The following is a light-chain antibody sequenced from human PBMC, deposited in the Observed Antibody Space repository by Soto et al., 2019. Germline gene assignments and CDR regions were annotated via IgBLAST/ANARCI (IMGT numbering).Light chain of an antibody. CDR2: GAS. CDR3: QQYGGSLTYT. V-gene: IGKV3-20*01. CDR1: QSVRSGY. J-gene: IGKJ2*01. Sequence: EIVLTQSPGTLSLSPGERATLSCRASQSVRSGYLAWYQQKPGQAPRLLIYGASSRATGIPDRSSGSGSGTDFTLTISRLEPEDFAVYYCQQYGGSLTYTFGQGTKLEI.